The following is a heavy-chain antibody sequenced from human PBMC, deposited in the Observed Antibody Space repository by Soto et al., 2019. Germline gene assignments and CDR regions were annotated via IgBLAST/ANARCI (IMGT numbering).Heavy chain of an antibody. Sequence: SETLSLTCAVYGGSFSGYYWSWIRQPPGKGLEWIGEINHSGSTNYNPSLKSRVTISVDTSKNQFSLKLSSVTAADTAVYYCARERRIAARPRGNWFDPWGQGTLVTVSS. CDR2: INHSGST. CDR3: ARERRIAARPRGNWFDP. CDR1: GGSFSGYY. D-gene: IGHD6-6*01. V-gene: IGHV4-34*01. J-gene: IGHJ5*02.